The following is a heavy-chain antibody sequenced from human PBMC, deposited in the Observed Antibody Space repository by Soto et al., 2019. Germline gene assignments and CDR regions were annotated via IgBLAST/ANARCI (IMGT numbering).Heavy chain of an antibody. CDR3: ARDLLIPAANYGMDV. CDR1: GYTFTSYG. CDR2: ISAYNGNT. V-gene: IGHV1-18*04. D-gene: IGHD2-2*01. J-gene: IGHJ6*02. Sequence: ASVKVSCTASGYTFTSYGISWVRQAPGQGLEWMGWISAYNGNTNYAQKLQGRVTMTTDTSTSTAYMELRSLRSDDTAVYYCARDLLIPAANYGMDVWGQGTTVTVSS.